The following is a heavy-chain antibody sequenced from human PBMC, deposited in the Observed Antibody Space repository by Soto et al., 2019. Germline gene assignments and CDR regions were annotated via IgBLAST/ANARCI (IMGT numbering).Heavy chain of an antibody. J-gene: IGHJ4*02. V-gene: IGHV3-7*03. D-gene: IGHD2-2*01. Sequence: GGSLRLSCGASGFTFSDYWMSWVRQAPGKGPEWVANIKFDGSEKQYVDSVRGRFTISRDNSRSSLSLQMNSLRAGDTAVYYCVKDGGYCSSSTCYAPRNHYFDSWGQGTLVTVSS. CDR2: IKFDGSEK. CDR1: GFTFSDYW. CDR3: VKDGGYCSSSTCYAPRNHYFDS.